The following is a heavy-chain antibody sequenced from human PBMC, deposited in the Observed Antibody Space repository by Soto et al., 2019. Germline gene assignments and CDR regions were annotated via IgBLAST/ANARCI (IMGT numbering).Heavy chain of an antibody. CDR1: GGSISSGTNY. D-gene: IGHD3-16*01. CDR2: IYYSGST. Sequence: SETLSLTCTVSGGSISSGTNYWAWIRQPPGKGLEWIANIYYSGSTFYNPSLKSRVTISLDTSKNQFSLKLRSVTAADAAVYYCARHEGGWDVDAWGHGGLVTV. V-gene: IGHV4-39*01. CDR3: ARHEGGWDVDA. J-gene: IGHJ5*01.